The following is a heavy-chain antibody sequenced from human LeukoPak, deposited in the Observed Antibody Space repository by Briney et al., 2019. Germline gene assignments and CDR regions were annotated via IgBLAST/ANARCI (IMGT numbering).Heavy chain of an antibody. CDR1: GYTLTELS. J-gene: IGHJ3*02. CDR3: ATLTYYYVGSWSFDI. V-gene: IGHV1-24*01. Sequence: ASVKVSCKVSGYTLTELSMHWVRQAPGKGLEWMGGFDPEDGETIYAQKFQGRVTMTEDTSTDTAYMELSSPRSEDTAVYYCATLTYYYVGSWSFDIWGQGTMVTVSS. D-gene: IGHD3-10*02. CDR2: FDPEDGET.